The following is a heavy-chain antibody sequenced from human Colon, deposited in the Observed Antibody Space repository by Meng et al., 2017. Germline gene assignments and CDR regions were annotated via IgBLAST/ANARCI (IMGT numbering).Heavy chain of an antibody. D-gene: IGHD3-22*01. J-gene: IGHJ4*02. CDR2: IRPSDSDT. Sequence: GESLKISCKGSGYSFTSYWIGWVRQMPGKGLEWMGIIRPSDSDTRYSPSFQGQVAISADNSITTAYLQWNSLKASDTAMYYCARQSSDSSAYYRVDYWGQGTLVTVSS. V-gene: IGHV5-51*01. CDR3: ARQSSDSSAYYRVDY. CDR1: GYSFTSYW.